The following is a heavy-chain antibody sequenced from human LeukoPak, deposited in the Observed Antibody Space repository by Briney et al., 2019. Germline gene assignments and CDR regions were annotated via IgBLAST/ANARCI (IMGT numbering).Heavy chain of an antibody. Sequence: PSETLSLTCTVSGGSISSSSYYWGWIRQPPGKGLEWIGSIYYSGSTYYNPSLKSRVTISVDTSKDQFSLKLSSVTAADTAVYYCARGSRGYSYGYTFDYWGQGTLVTVSS. CDR3: ARGSRGYSYGYTFDY. V-gene: IGHV4-39*01. CDR1: GGSISSSSYY. D-gene: IGHD5-18*01. CDR2: IYYSGST. J-gene: IGHJ4*02.